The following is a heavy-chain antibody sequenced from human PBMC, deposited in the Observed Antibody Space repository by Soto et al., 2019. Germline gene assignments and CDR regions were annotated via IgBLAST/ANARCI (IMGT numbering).Heavy chain of an antibody. V-gene: IGHV1-2*04. Sequence: SLKVYCKASGYTFTCYYIHWVRQAPVQGLEWMGGINPNSGGTNYAQKFQGWVTMTRDTSISTAYMELSRLRSDDTAVYYCARASAGVAAAGQYYYHYGLDVWG. CDR3: ARASAGVAAAGQYYYHYGLDV. CDR2: INPNSGGT. J-gene: IGHJ6*01. CDR1: GYTFTCYY. D-gene: IGHD6-13*01.